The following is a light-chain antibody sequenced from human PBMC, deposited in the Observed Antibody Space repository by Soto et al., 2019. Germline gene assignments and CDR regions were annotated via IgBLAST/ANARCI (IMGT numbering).Light chain of an antibody. CDR3: QQYSNSRT. CDR1: QSVSSNH. Sequence: DIVLTQSPGTLSLSPGERATLSCRASQSVSSNHLAWYQQKPGQAPRLLIYGGSSRATGIPVRFSGSGSETDFTLTITRLEPEDFAVYYCQQYSNSRTFGQGTKVDIK. V-gene: IGKV3-20*01. CDR2: GGS. J-gene: IGKJ1*01.